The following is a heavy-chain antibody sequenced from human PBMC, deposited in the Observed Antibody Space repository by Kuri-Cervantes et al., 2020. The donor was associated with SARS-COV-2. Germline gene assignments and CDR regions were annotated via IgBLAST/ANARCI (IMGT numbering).Heavy chain of an antibody. CDR3: ARHPPRDLMPWVD. Sequence: SQTLSLTCAVYGGSFSGYYWSWIRQPPGKGLEWIGEINHSGSTNYNPSLKSRVTISVDTPKNQFSLKLSSVTAADTAVYYCARHPPRDLMPWVDWGQGTLVTVSS. CDR1: GGSFSGYY. CDR2: INHSGST. D-gene: IGHD2-2*01. V-gene: IGHV4-34*01. J-gene: IGHJ4*02.